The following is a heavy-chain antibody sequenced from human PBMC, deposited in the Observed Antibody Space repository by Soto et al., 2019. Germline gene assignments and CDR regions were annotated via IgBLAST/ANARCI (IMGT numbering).Heavy chain of an antibody. J-gene: IGHJ6*03. Sequence: SLPLPLTWTVAGGSIINRGCCWSRNSKHPGKGLEWIGYIYYSGSTYYNPSLKSRVTISVDTSKNQFSLKLSSVTAADTAVYYCARGDCGGDCYYYYYYMDVWGKGTTGSVYS. CDR3: ARGDCGGDCYYYYYYMDV. CDR1: GGSIINRGCC. CDR2: IYYSGST. D-gene: IGHD2-21*01. V-gene: IGHV4-31*02.